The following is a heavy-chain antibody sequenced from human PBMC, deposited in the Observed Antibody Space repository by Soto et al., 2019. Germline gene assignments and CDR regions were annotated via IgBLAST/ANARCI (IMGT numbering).Heavy chain of an antibody. J-gene: IGHJ5*01. Sequence: SETLSLTCTVSGASITSVDYYWSWIRQSPGTGLEWIGYIYYRGTSYYNPSLKSRVSMSVDTSKNQFSLKLQSVTVADTAVYYCAGALGILAGYYRPWGQGTLVTVSS. V-gene: IGHV4-30-4*01. D-gene: IGHD3-9*01. CDR1: GASITSVDYY. CDR3: AGALGILAGYYRP. CDR2: IYYRGTS.